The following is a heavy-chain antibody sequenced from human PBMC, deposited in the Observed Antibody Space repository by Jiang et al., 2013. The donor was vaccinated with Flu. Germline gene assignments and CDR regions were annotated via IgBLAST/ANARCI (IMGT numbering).Heavy chain of an antibody. Sequence: VQLVESGAEVKKPGASVKVSCKASGYTFTGYYMHWVRQAPGQGLEWMGRINPNSGGTNYAQKFQGRVTMTRDTSISTAYMELSRLRSDDTAVYYCARARGSDYGDPRGVSNWFDPWGQGTLVTV. D-gene: IGHD4-17*01. CDR1: GYTFTGYY. CDR2: INPNSGGT. CDR3: ARARGSDYGDPRGVSNWFDP. J-gene: IGHJ5*02. V-gene: IGHV1-2*06.